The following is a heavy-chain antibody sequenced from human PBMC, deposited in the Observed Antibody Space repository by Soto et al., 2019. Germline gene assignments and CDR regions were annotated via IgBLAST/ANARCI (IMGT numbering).Heavy chain of an antibody. Sequence: GGSLRLSCAASGFTFSSYAMHWVRQAPGKGLEWVAVISYDGSNKYYADSVKGRFTISRDNSKNTLYLQMNSLRAEDTAVYYCAREGGITMIVVVITHDAFDIWGQGTIVTLS. CDR2: ISYDGSNK. D-gene: IGHD3-22*01. V-gene: IGHV3-30-3*01. J-gene: IGHJ3*02. CDR1: GFTFSSYA. CDR3: AREGGITMIVVVITHDAFDI.